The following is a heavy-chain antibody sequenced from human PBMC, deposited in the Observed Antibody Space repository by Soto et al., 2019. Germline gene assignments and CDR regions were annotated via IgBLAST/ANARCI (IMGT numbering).Heavy chain of an antibody. CDR2: IFYSGST. D-gene: IGHD3-3*01. V-gene: IGHV4-31*03. CDR1: GGSINSGGYY. J-gene: IGHJ6*03. CDR3: ARSRNYDFWSGYSPSYSYYYMDV. Sequence: QVQLQESGPGLVKPSQTLSLTCTVSGGSINSGGYYWSWIRQHPGKGLEWIGYIFYSGSTSYNPSLQSRVTISVDTSNNQFSLRLSSVTAADTAVYYCARSRNYDFWSGYSPSYSYYYMDVWGKGTTVAVSS.